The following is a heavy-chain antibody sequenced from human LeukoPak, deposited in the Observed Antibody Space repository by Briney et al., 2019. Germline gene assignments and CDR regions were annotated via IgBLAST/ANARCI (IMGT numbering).Heavy chain of an antibody. J-gene: IGHJ1*01. V-gene: IGHV3-30*18. CDR1: GFTFSSYG. D-gene: IGHD1-26*01. CDR2: ISYDGSNK. CDR3: AKDWSYYSEYFPH. Sequence: GRSLRLSCAASGFTFSSYGMHWVRQAPGKGLEWVAFISYDGSNKYYADSVKGRFTISRDNSKNTLTLQMNSLRAEDTAVYYCAKDWSYYSEYFPHWGQGTLVTVSS.